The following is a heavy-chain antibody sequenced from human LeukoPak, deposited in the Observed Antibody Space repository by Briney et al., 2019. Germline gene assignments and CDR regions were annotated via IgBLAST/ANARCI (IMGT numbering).Heavy chain of an antibody. CDR3: ARGSIVGRPRGIDY. D-gene: IGHD1-26*01. Sequence: ASVKVSCKASGYTFTGYYMHWVRQAPGQGLEWMGRINPNSGGTNYAQKFQGRVTMTRDTPISTAYMELSRLRSDDTAVYYCARGSIVGRPRGIDYWGQGALVTVSS. CDR2: INPNSGGT. J-gene: IGHJ4*02. CDR1: GYTFTGYY. V-gene: IGHV1-2*06.